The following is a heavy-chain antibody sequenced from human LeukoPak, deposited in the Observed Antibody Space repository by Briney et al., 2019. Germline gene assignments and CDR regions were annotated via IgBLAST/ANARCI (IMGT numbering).Heavy chain of an antibody. CDR1: GYTFTSYY. Sequence: VASVKVSCKASGYTFTSYYMHWVRQAPGQGLEWMGIINPSGGSTSYAQEFQGRVTMTRDMSTSTVYMELSRLRSDDTAVYYCARDKDYYDRADAFDIWGQGTMVTVSS. CDR3: ARDKDYYDRADAFDI. D-gene: IGHD3-22*01. CDR2: INPSGGST. V-gene: IGHV1-46*01. J-gene: IGHJ3*02.